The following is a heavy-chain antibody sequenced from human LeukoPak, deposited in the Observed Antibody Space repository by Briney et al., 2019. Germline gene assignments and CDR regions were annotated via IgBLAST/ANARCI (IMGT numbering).Heavy chain of an antibody. CDR3: ARGGSGYSYGFSYFDY. D-gene: IGHD5-18*01. CDR1: GYTFASYG. CDR2: ISAYNGST. V-gene: IGHV1-18*01. J-gene: IGHJ4*02. Sequence: ASVKVSCKASGYTFASYGISWVRQAPGQGLEWMGWISAYNGSTNYAQKFQGRVTMTRDTSTSTVYMELSSLRSEDTAVYYCARGGSGYSYGFSYFDYWGQGTLVTVSS.